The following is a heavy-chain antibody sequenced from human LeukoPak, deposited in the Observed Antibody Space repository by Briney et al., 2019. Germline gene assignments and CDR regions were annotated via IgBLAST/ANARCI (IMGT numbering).Heavy chain of an antibody. CDR1: GFTFSSYG. CDR2: IRYDGSNK. CDR3: ARDQYSSGWHNYYYYGMDV. D-gene: IGHD6-19*01. Sequence: GGSLRLSCAASGFTFSSYGMHWVRQAPGKGLEWVAFIRYDGSNKYYADSVKGRFTISRDNSKNTLYLQMNSLRAEDTAVYYCARDQYSSGWHNYYYYGMDVWGQGTTVTVSS. V-gene: IGHV3-30*02. J-gene: IGHJ6*02.